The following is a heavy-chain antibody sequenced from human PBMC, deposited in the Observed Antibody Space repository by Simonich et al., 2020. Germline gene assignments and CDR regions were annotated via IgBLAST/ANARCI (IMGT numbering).Heavy chain of an antibody. Sequence: QVQLVQSGAEVNKPGASVKVSCKASGYTFTGYYMHWVRQAPGQGLKWMGWINPNSGGTNYAQKVQGRVTMTRDTSISTAYMELSRLRSDDTAVYYCARDPVVPAAIRNAFDIWGQGTMVTVSS. D-gene: IGHD2-2*01. J-gene: IGHJ3*02. CDR2: INPNSGGT. CDR3: ARDPVVPAAIRNAFDI. V-gene: IGHV1-2*02. CDR1: GYTFTGYY.